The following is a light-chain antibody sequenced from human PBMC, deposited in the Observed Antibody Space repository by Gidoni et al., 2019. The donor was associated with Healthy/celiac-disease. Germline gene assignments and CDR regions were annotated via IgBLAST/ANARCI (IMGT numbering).Light chain of an antibody. Sequence: EIVMTHSPAIRSVSPGERATLSCRASQSVSSNFAWYQQKPGQAPRLLIYGASTRATGIPARFSGSGSGTEFTLTISSLQSEDFAVYYCQQYNNWPLSFGGGTKVEIK. CDR3: QQYNNWPLS. CDR2: GAS. CDR1: QSVSSN. V-gene: IGKV3-15*01. J-gene: IGKJ4*01.